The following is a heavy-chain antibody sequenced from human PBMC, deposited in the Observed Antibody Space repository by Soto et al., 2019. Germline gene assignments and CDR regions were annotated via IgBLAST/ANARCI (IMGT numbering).Heavy chain of an antibody. D-gene: IGHD6-6*01. V-gene: IGHV3-48*04. CDR3: ARNTLEYNLPNAFDI. CDR1: GFTFSSYS. CDR2: ISSSSSTI. Sequence: GGSLRLSCAASGFTFSSYSMNWVRQAPGKGLEWVSYISSSSSTIYYADSVKGRFTISRDNAKNSLYLQMNSLRAEDTAVYYCARNTLEYNLPNAFDIWGQGTMVTVSS. J-gene: IGHJ3*02.